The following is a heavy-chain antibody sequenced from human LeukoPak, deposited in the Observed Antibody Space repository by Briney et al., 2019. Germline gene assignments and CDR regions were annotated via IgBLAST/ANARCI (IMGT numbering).Heavy chain of an antibody. J-gene: IGHJ4*02. CDR1: GVSISSSEW. D-gene: IGHD3-9*01. CDR2: IHRDGRT. Sequence: SETLSLTCAVSGVSISSSEWWLWVRRPPGQGLEWIGEIHRDGRTRYNPSLKSRVTMSIDYSKNQFSLKGSSVPAADTAIYYCGKTDIYFNPIDYWGPGSLVTVSS. CDR3: GKTDIYFNPIDY. V-gene: IGHV4-4*02.